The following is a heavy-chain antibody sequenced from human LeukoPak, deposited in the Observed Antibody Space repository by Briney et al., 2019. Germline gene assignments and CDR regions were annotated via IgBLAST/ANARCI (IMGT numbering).Heavy chain of an antibody. V-gene: IGHV3-74*01. CDR1: GFSITNYW. CDR3: ARDKSYSGDS. Sequence: GGSLRLSCTASGFSITNYWMHWARQAPGKGLVWVSHINGDGSRTTYADSVKGRFTISRDDAKNTVHLQMDSLRADDTAVYYCARDKSYSGDSWGQGTLVTVSS. D-gene: IGHD3-10*01. J-gene: IGHJ4*02. CDR2: INGDGSRT.